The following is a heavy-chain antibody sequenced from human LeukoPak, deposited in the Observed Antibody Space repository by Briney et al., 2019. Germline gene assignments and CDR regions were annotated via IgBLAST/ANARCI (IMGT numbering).Heavy chain of an antibody. V-gene: IGHV3-23*01. CDR2: ISGSGGST. CDR1: GFTFSSYA. CDR3: ARTIFGTLDAFDI. D-gene: IGHD3-3*01. Sequence: GGSLRLSCAASGFTFSSYAMSWVRQAPGKGLEWVSAISGSGGSTYYADSVKGRFTISRDNSKNTLYLQMNSLRAEDMAVYYCARTIFGTLDAFDIWGQGTMVTVSS. J-gene: IGHJ3*02.